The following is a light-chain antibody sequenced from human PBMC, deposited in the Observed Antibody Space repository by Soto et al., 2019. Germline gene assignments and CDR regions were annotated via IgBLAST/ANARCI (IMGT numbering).Light chain of an antibody. J-gene: IGKJ5*01. Sequence: EIVLTQSPGTLSVSPGERVTLSCRASQSVSSSYLAWFQQKPGQAPRLLIYDASSRATGIPDRFSGSGSGTDFTHTISRLEPEDFAVYYCQQYSTSPITFGQGTRLEIK. CDR3: QQYSTSPIT. CDR2: DAS. V-gene: IGKV3-20*01. CDR1: QSVSSSY.